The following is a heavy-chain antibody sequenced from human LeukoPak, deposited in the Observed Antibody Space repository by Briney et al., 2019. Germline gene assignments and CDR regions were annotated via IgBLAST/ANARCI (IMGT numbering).Heavy chain of an antibody. CDR3: ARVGSSFFDY. D-gene: IGHD1-26*01. J-gene: IGHJ4*02. CDR2: ISGSGGST. CDR1: GFTFSSYA. Sequence: GGSLRLSCAASGFTFSSYAMSWVRQAPGKGLEWVSAISGSGGSTYYADSVKGRFTISRDNAKNSLYLQMNSLRAEDTAVYYCARVGSSFFDYWGQGTLVTVSS. V-gene: IGHV3-23*01.